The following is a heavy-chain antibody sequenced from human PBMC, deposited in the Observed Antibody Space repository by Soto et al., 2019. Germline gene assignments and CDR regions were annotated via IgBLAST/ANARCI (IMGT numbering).Heavy chain of an antibody. J-gene: IGHJ4*02. D-gene: IGHD4-17*01. V-gene: IGHV1-69*06. CDR3: ARGGPVDYGDPHDQYYFDY. CDR1: GGTFSSYA. CDR2: IIPIFGTA. Sequence: SVKVSCKASGGTFSSYAISWVRQAPGQGLEWMGGIIPIFGTANYAQKFQGRVTITADKSTSTAYMELSSLRSEDTAVYYCARGGPVDYGDPHDQYYFDYWGQGTRVTVSS.